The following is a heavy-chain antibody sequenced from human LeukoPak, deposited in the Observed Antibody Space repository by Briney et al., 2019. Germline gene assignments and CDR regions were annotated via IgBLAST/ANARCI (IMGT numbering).Heavy chain of an antibody. V-gene: IGHV3-30-3*01. Sequence: PGGSLRLSCAASGFTFSSYAMHWVRQAPGKGLEWVAVISYDGSNKYYADSVKGRFTISRDNSKNTLYLQMNSLRAEDTAVYYCARGVVPAAEIWYYYYYGMDVWGQGTTVTVSS. CDR3: ARGVVPAAEIWYYYYYGMDV. J-gene: IGHJ6*02. CDR2: ISYDGSNK. CDR1: GFTFSSYA. D-gene: IGHD2-2*01.